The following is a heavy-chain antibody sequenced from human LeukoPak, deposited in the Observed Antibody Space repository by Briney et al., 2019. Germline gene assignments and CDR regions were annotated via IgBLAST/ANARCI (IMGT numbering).Heavy chain of an antibody. CDR1: GASITNYY. CDR2: IYPSGST. D-gene: IGHD1-1*01. CDR3: ARVRPNWNDGTFDY. V-gene: IGHV4-4*07. Sequence: PSETLSLTCTVSGASITNYYWSWIRQSAGKGLEWIGRIYPSGSTHSNPSLKSRVTMSLETSKNQFSLGLSSLTAADTAVYYCARVRPNWNDGTFDYWGQGTLVTVSS. J-gene: IGHJ4*02.